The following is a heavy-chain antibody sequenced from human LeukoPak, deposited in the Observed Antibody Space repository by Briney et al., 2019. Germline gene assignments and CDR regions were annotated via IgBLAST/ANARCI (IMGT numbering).Heavy chain of an antibody. Sequence: GGSLRLSCAASGFTFSSYVMSWVRQAPGKGLEWVSAISGSGGSTYYADSVKGRFTISRDNSKNTLYLQMNSLRAEDTAVYYCARTGGKDIVATFDYWGQGTLVTVSS. J-gene: IGHJ4*02. CDR2: ISGSGGST. D-gene: IGHD5-12*01. CDR1: GFTFSSYV. CDR3: ARTGGKDIVATFDY. V-gene: IGHV3-23*01.